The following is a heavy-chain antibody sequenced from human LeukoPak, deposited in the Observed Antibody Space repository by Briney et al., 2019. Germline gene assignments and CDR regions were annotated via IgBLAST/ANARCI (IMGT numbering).Heavy chain of an antibody. J-gene: IGHJ5*02. V-gene: IGHV4-59*12. D-gene: IGHD6-19*01. CDR3: ARVSIAVALGWFDP. CDR2: IYYSGST. CDR1: GGSISSYY. Sequence: SETLSLTCTVSGGSISSYYWSWIRQPPGKGLEWIGYIYYSGSTNYNPSLKSRVTISVDTSKNQFSLKLSSVTAADTAVYYCARVSIAVALGWFDPWGRGTLVTVSS.